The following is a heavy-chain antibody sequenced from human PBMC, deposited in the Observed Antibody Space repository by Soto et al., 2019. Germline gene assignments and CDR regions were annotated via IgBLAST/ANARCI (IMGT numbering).Heavy chain of an antibody. CDR1: GFTFSSYG. V-gene: IGHV3-23*01. Sequence: EVQLLESGGGMEQPGGSLRLSCAASGFTFSSYGMTWVRQAPGKGLEWVSSISGSGGSTYYADSVKGRFTISRDKPKYTLYLQMNSLRAEDTAVYYCAKIMSEAGIAYWGQGTLVTVSA. CDR2: ISGSGGST. J-gene: IGHJ4*02. D-gene: IGHD6-13*01. CDR3: AKIMSEAGIAY.